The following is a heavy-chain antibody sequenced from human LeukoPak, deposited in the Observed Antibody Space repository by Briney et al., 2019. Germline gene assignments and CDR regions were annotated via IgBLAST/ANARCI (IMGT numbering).Heavy chain of an antibody. CDR1: GGSISSNNYY. Sequence: PSETLSLTCTVSGGSISSNNYYWGWIRQPPGKGLEWIGSIYYSGSTYYNPSLKSRVTISVDTSKNQFSLKLSSVTAADTAVYYCARDRLDPYCSGGSCYSDYFDYWGQGTLVTVSS. J-gene: IGHJ4*02. V-gene: IGHV4-39*07. CDR2: IYYSGST. CDR3: ARDRLDPYCSGGSCYSDYFDY. D-gene: IGHD2-15*01.